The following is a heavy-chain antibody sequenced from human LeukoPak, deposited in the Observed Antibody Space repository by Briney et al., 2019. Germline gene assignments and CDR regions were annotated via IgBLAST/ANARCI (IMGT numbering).Heavy chain of an antibody. CDR1: GFTFDDYA. CDR3: AKGLIRWGSSWYYFDY. D-gene: IGHD6-13*01. Sequence: GGSLRLSCAASGFTFDDYAMHWVRQAPGKGLEWVSGISWNSGSIGYADSVKGRFTISRDNAKNSLYLQMNSLRAEDTALYYCAKGLIRWGSSWYYFDYWGQGTLVTVSS. CDR2: ISWNSGSI. V-gene: IGHV3-9*01. J-gene: IGHJ4*02.